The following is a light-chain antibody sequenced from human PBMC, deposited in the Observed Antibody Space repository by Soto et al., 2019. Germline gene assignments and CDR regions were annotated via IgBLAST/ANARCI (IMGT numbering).Light chain of an antibody. CDR3: QQYNSYSPNT. V-gene: IGKV1-5*01. J-gene: IGKJ2*01. CDR1: RVFISW. Sequence: DFQMTHSPSTLSASEGTRFTITCRPSRVFISWLAWYQQKPGKAPKLLIYDASSLESGVPSRFSGSGSGTEFTLTISSLQPDDFATYYCQQYNSYSPNTFGQGTKLEIK. CDR2: DAS.